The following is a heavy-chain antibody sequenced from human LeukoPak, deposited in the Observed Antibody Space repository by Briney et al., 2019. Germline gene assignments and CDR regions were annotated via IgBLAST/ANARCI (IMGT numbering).Heavy chain of an antibody. V-gene: IGHV1-69*13. CDR2: IIPIFGTA. Sequence: SVKVSCKASGGTFSSYAISWVRQAPGQGLEWMGGIIPIFGTANYAQKFQGRVTITADGSTSTAYMELSSLRSEDTAVYYCASQYCSGGSCYHRFDYWGQGTLVTVSS. CDR3: ASQYCSGGSCYHRFDY. CDR1: GGTFSSYA. J-gene: IGHJ4*02. D-gene: IGHD2-15*01.